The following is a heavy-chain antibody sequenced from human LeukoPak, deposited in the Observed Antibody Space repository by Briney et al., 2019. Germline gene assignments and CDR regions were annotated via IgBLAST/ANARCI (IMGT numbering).Heavy chain of an antibody. V-gene: IGHV1-8*03. CDR3: ARGSSSAYYYYYMDV. CDR1: GYTFTSYD. Sequence: ASVKVSCKASGYTFTSYDINWVRQAPGQGLEWMGWMNPNSGNTDYAQKFQGRVTITRNTSISTAYMELSSLRSEDTAVYYCARGSSSAYYYYYMDVWGKGTTVTVSS. D-gene: IGHD6-6*01. J-gene: IGHJ6*03. CDR2: MNPNSGNT.